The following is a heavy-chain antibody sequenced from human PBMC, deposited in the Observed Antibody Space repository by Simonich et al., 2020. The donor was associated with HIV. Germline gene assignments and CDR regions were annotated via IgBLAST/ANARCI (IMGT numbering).Heavy chain of an antibody. CDR1: GGSFSGYY. CDR2: INHSEST. D-gene: IGHD4-17*01. J-gene: IGHJ4*02. V-gene: IGHV4-34*01. Sequence: QVQLQQWGAGLLKPSETLSLTCAVYGGSFSGYYWSWIRQPPGKGLEWIGEINHSESTNYNQSLKSRVTISVDTSKNQFSLKLSSVTAADTAVYYCARRHPTTVTTPYFDYWGQGTLVTVSS. CDR3: ARRHPTTVTTPYFDY.